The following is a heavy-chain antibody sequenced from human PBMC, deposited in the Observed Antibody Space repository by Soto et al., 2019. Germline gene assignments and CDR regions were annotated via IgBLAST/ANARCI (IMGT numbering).Heavy chain of an antibody. CDR2: LYFNGNT. D-gene: IGHD2-15*01. J-gene: IGHJ6*02. CDR1: GVSISTYY. CDR3: ARGTRYCSGGSCPGGYYYGMDV. Sequence: PSETLSLTCTVTGVSISTYYWSWIRQPPGKRLEWLGYLYFNGNTDYNPSLKSRVTISVDTSKNQFSLKLSSVTAADTAVYYCARGTRYCSGGSCPGGYYYGMDVWGQGTTVTVSS. V-gene: IGHV4-59*12.